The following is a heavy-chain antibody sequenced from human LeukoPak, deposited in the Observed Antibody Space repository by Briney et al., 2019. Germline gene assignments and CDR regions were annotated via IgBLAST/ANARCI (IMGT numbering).Heavy chain of an antibody. V-gene: IGHV1-18*01. J-gene: IGHJ4*02. D-gene: IGHD1-26*01. CDR3: ARDPSYWGDFDY. Sequence: ASVKVSCKASGYTFTSYGISGVRQAPGQGLEWMGWISAYNGNKNYAQKLQGRVTMTTDTSTSTAYMELRSLRSDDTAVYYCARDPSYWGDFDYWGQGTLVTVSS. CDR1: GYTFTSYG. CDR2: ISAYNGNK.